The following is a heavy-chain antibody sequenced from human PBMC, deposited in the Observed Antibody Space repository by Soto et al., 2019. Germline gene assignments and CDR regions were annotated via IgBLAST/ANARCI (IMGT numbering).Heavy chain of an antibody. CDR2: ISYDGSNK. CDR3: AKDQAYALQLWDYYYYGMDV. V-gene: IGHV3-30*18. J-gene: IGHJ6*02. CDR1: GFTFSSYG. D-gene: IGHD3-3*01. Sequence: GGSLRLSCAASGFTFSSYGMHWVRQAPGKGLEWVAVISYDGSNKYYADSVKGRFTISRDNSKNTLYLQMNSLRAEDTAVYYCAKDQAYALQLWDYYYYGMDVWGQGTTVTVSS.